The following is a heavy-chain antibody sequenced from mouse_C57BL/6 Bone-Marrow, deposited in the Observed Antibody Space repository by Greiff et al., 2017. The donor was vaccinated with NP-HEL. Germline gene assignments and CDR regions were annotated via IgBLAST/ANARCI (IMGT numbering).Heavy chain of an antibody. J-gene: IGHJ4*01. CDR1: GYTFTSYW. Sequence: QVQLKQPGAELVKPGASVKLSCKASGYTFTSYWMHWVKQRPGRGLEWIGRIDPNSGGTKYNEKFKSKATLTVDKPSSTAYMQLSSLTSEDSAVYYCASYSLYYAMDYWGQGTSVTVSS. V-gene: IGHV1-72*01. D-gene: IGHD6-1*01. CDR3: ASYSLYYAMDY. CDR2: IDPNSGGT.